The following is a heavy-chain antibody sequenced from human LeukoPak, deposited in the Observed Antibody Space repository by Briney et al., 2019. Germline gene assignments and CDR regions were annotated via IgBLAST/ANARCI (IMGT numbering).Heavy chain of an antibody. V-gene: IGHV4-4*07. J-gene: IGHJ6*02. Sequence: SETLSLTCTVSGGSINSYYWSWIRQPAGKGLEWIGRIYSSGSTNYNPSLKSRVTISVDTSKNQFSLKLSSVTAADTAVYYCARVEAVAGTYYYYGMDVWGQGTTVTVSS. D-gene: IGHD6-19*01. CDR2: IYSSGST. CDR1: GGSINSYY. CDR3: ARVEAVAGTYYYYGMDV.